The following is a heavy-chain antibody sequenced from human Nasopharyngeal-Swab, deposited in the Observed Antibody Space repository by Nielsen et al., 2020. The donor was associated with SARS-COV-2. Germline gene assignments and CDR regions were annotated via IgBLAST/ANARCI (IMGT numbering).Heavy chain of an antibody. D-gene: IGHD3-10*01. CDR3: ARDPAYYFGSGSYYPDY. CDR1: GFTFSRYS. J-gene: IGHJ4*02. CDR2: ISSSSSSI. V-gene: IGHV3-48*02. Sequence: GGSLRLSCAASGFTFSRYSMNWVRQAPGKGLEWVSYISSSSSSIYYADSVKGRFTISRDNAKNSLCLQMDSLRDEDSAVYYCARDPAYYFGSGSYYPDYWGQGTLVTVSS.